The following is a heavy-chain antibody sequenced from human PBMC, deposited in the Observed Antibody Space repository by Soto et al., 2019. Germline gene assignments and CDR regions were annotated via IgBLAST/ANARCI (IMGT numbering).Heavy chain of an antibody. CDR2: ISGSGDST. J-gene: IGHJ4*02. CDR1: GFTFSSYA. Sequence: EVQLLESGGGLVQPGGSLRPSCAASGFTFSSYAMRWVRQAPVKGLEWVSAISGSGDSTYYADSVKGRFTISRDNSKNTLYLQMNSLRAEDTAVYYCARRGSGSYCDYWGQGTLVTVSS. CDR3: ARRGSGSYCDY. V-gene: IGHV3-23*01. D-gene: IGHD1-26*01.